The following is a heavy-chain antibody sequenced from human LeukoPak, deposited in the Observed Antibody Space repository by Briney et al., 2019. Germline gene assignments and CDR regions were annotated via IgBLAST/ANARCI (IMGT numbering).Heavy chain of an antibody. CDR2: INSDGSRT. CDR3: TRARIDY. CDR1: GFTFSSHW. J-gene: IGHJ4*02. Sequence: GGSLRLSCAASGFTFSSHWMHWVRQGPGKGLVWVSRINSDGSRTIYADSVKGRFTISRDSAKNSVYLQMNSLTAEDTAVYYCTRARIDYWGQGTLVTVSS. V-gene: IGHV3-74*01.